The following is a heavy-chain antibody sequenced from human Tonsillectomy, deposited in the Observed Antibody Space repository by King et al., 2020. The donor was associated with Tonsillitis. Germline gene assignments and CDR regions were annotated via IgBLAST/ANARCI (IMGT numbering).Heavy chain of an antibody. Sequence: LTLKESGPALVKPTETLTLTCTVSGFSVTSRGMSVNWVRQPPGKALEWLGLLDWKEYGYYTTSLKTSLSISRDPSKTQVVLTMTNMDPVDSGTYFCARMVAPVDAHSGMDVWGQGTTVTVS. CDR3: ARMVAPVDAHSGMDV. CDR2: LDWKEYG. D-gene: IGHD3-9*01. V-gene: IGHV2-70*20. CDR1: GFSVTSRGMS. J-gene: IGHJ6*02.